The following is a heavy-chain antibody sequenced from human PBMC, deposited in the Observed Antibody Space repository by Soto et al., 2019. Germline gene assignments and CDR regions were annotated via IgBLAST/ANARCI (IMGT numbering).Heavy chain of an antibody. CDR1: GGTFSSYT. V-gene: IGHV1-69*08. CDR3: TSEDVATGLV. Sequence: SVKVSCKASGGTFSSYTISWVRQAPGQGLEWMGRIILVLGNTDYAQKFHERVTITADMSTSTAYMELRSLTFEDTAIYYCTSEDVATGLVWGPGSLVTVSS. CDR2: IILVLGNT. D-gene: IGHD5-12*01. J-gene: IGHJ4*02.